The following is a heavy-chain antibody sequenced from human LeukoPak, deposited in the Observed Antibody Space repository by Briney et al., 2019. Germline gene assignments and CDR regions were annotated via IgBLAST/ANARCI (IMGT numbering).Heavy chain of an antibody. CDR2: IYYSGST. CDR3: ARHGSSGFY. V-gene: IGHV4-39*01. CDR1: GGSISSSSYS. J-gene: IGHJ4*02. D-gene: IGHD6-19*01. Sequence: SETLSLTCTVSGGSISSSSYSWGWIRQPPGKGLEWIGSIYYSGSTYYNPSLKSRVTISVDTSKNQFSLKLSSVTAADTAVYYCARHGSSGFYWGQGTLVTVSS.